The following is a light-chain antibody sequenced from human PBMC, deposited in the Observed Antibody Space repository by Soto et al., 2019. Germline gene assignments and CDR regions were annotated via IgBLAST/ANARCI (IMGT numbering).Light chain of an antibody. CDR1: SSDVGGYNY. CDR2: EVS. J-gene: IGLJ1*01. V-gene: IGLV2-8*01. Sequence: QSALTQPPSASGSPGQSVTISCTGTSSDVGGYNYVSWYQQHPGKAPKLMIYEVSKRPSGVPDRFSGSKSGNTASRTVSWLQAEDEADYYFSSYAGSNNWNFGTGTKLTVL. CDR3: SSYAGSNNWN.